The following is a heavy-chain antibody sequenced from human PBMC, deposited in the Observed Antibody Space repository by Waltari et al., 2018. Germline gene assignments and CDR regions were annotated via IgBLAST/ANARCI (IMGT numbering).Heavy chain of an antibody. J-gene: IGHJ4*01. CDR3: ARGRGLDY. CDR1: GGSINTNNW. V-gene: IGHV4-4*02. Sequence: QVHLQQSGPGLVKPSGTLSLTCGVSGGSINTNNWWTWVRQSPGKGLEWLGEAYHNGRTNYNPSLKSRVTISVDKSKNQFSLQLISMTAADTAVYYCARGRGLDYWGQEPWSLSRQ. D-gene: IGHD3-10*01. CDR2: AYHNGRT.